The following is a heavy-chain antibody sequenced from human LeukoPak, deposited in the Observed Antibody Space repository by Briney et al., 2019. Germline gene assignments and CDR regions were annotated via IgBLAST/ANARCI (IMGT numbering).Heavy chain of an antibody. J-gene: IGHJ4*02. CDR2: IYYSGST. D-gene: IGHD6-13*01. CDR3: ASSRHSSSWYDY. Sequence: PSETLSLTCTVSGGSISSYYWSWIRQPPGKGLEWIGYIYYSGSTNYNPSLKSRVTISVDTSKNQFSLKLSSVTAADTAVYYCASSRHSSSWYDYWGQGTLVTVSS. CDR1: GGSISSYY. V-gene: IGHV4-59*01.